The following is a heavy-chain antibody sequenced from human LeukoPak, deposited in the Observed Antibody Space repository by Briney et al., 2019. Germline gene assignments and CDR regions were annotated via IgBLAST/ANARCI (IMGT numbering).Heavy chain of an antibody. D-gene: IGHD3-9*01. CDR2: IYYSGST. CDR3: AREVTGYDILTGYYNVFYFDY. Sequence: PSETLSLTCAVSGGSISSGGYSWSWIRQPTGKGLEWIGYIYYSGSTYYNPSLKSLITISVDTSKNQFSLKLSSVTAADTAVYYCAREVTGYDILTGYYNVFYFDYWGQGTLVTVSS. CDR1: GGSISSGGYS. J-gene: IGHJ4*02. V-gene: IGHV4-30-4*07.